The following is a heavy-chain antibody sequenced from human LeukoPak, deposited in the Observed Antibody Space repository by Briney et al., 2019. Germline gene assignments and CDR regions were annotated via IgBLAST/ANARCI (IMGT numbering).Heavy chain of an antibody. J-gene: IGHJ4*02. CDR2: ISSSSSYI. V-gene: IGHV3-21*01. Sequence: GGSLRLSCAASGFTFSSYSMNWVRQAPGKGLEWVSSISSSSSYIYYADSVKGRFTISRDNAKNSLYLQMDSLRAEDTAVYYCARDAPHYYDSSGYSSYWGQGTLVTVSS. CDR1: GFTFSSYS. CDR3: ARDAPHYYDSSGYSSY. D-gene: IGHD3-22*01.